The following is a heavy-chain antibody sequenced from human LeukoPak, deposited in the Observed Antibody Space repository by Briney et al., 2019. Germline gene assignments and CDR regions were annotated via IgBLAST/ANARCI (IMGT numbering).Heavy chain of an antibody. CDR2: ISGSGGST. Sequence: GGSLRLSCAASGFTFSSYAMSWVRQAPGKGLEWVSAISGSGGSTYYADSVKGRFTISRDNSKNTLYLQMNSLRAEDTAVYYCAKGIAPAPPNTYSSGWVFDYWGQGTLVTVSS. CDR3: AKGIAPAPPNTYSSGWVFDY. D-gene: IGHD6-19*01. J-gene: IGHJ4*02. CDR1: GFTFSSYA. V-gene: IGHV3-23*01.